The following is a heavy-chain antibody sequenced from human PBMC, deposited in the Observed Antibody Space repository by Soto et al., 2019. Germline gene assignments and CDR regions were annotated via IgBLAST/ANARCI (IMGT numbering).Heavy chain of an antibody. Sequence: QEQLVESARGVVQPGMSLRLCCAASGFSFGAYTMHWVRQPPGKGLEWVAAISYDGNSEEYTDPVKGRFTASRDNFKNTVSLQMNGLKSEDTAVYYCARDGYSGRSDGFDIWGQGTMVTVSS. CDR3: ARDGYSGRSDGFDI. V-gene: IGHV3-30-3*01. CDR1: GFSFGAYT. D-gene: IGHD1-26*01. J-gene: IGHJ3*02. CDR2: ISYDGNSE.